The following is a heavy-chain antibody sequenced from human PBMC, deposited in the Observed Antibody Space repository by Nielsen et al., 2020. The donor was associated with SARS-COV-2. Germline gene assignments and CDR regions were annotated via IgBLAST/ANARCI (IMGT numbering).Heavy chain of an antibody. Sequence: GSLRLSCTVSGGSISSYYWSWIRQPPGKGLEWIGYIYYSGSTNYNPSLKSRVTISVDTSKNQFSLKLSSVTAADTAVYYCARDNWRGGAFDIWGQGTMVTVSS. V-gene: IGHV4-59*13. CDR2: IYYSGST. J-gene: IGHJ3*02. CDR3: ARDNWRGGAFDI. D-gene: IGHD1-20*01. CDR1: GGSISSYY.